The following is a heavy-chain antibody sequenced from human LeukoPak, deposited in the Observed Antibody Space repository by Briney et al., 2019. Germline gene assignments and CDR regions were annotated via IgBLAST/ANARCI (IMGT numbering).Heavy chain of an antibody. Sequence: GGSLRLSCAASGFTFSSYSMNWVRQAPGKGLEWVSSISSSSSYKYYADSVRGRFTISRDNAKNSLYLQMNSLRAEDTAVYYCARGPVAGISRFDPWGQGTLVTVSS. D-gene: IGHD6-19*01. CDR1: GFTFSSYS. CDR3: ARGPVAGISRFDP. V-gene: IGHV3-21*01. CDR2: ISSSSSYK. J-gene: IGHJ5*02.